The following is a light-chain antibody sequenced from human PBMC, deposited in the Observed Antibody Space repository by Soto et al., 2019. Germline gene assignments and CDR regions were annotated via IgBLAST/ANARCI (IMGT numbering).Light chain of an antibody. V-gene: IGKV3-11*01. CDR3: QQHSNWPPEYT. CDR1: HTISNS. Sequence: EIVLTQSPATLSLSPGERATLSCRASHTISNSLAWYQQRPGQAPRLLIYDASNRATAIPARFSGSGSGTDFTLTISSLESEDFAVYYGQQHSNWPPEYTFGQGTKLEI. CDR2: DAS. J-gene: IGKJ2*01.